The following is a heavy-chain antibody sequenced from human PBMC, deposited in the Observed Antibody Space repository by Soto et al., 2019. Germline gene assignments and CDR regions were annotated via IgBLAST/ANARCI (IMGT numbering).Heavy chain of an antibody. V-gene: IGHV3-7*01. CDR2: IKQDGSEK. J-gene: IGHJ4*02. Sequence: GGSLRLSCAASGFTFSSYWMSWVRQAPGKGLEWVANIKQDGSEKYYVDSVKGRFTISRDNAKNSLYLQMNSLRADDTAVYYYARDRRTLRYFDWELDYWGQGSLVTVSS. D-gene: IGHD3-9*01. CDR3: ARDRRTLRYFDWELDY. CDR1: GFTFSSYW.